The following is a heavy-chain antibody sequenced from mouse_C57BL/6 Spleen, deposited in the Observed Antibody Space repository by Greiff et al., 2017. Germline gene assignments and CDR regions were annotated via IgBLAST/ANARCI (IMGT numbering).Heavy chain of an antibody. CDR1: GYTFTDYY. CDR3: ARSMPIYYDGSSRFAY. CDR2: LNPNNGGT. V-gene: IGHV1-26*01. D-gene: IGHD1-1*01. J-gene: IGHJ3*01. Sequence: VQLQQSGPELVKPGASVKISCKASGYTFTDYYMNWVKQSHGKSLEWIGDLNPNNGGTSYNQKFKGKATLTVDKSSSTAYMELRSLTSEDSAVYYCARSMPIYYDGSSRFAYWGQGTRVTVAA.